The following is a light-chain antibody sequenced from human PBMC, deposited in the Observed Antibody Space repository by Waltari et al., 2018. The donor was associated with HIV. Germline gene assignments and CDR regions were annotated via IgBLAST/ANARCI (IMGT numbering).Light chain of an antibody. Sequence: DVQMTQSPSNLSASVGDPVVITCRASQSIDNWLAWYLQKPGRAPKLLVSRASILESGVSSRFSGSGSGTEFTLTIRSLQPDDVGTYYCQQYSTHYGFGQGTRVE. CDR2: RAS. V-gene: IGKV1-5*03. J-gene: IGKJ2*01. CDR3: QQYSTHYG. CDR1: QSIDNW.